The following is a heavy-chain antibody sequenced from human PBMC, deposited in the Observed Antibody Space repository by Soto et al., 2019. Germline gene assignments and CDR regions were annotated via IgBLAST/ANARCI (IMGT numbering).Heavy chain of an antibody. CDR3: AKVYIAARQELELYYFDY. D-gene: IGHD6-6*01. CDR1: GFTFSSYG. V-gene: IGHV3-30*18. J-gene: IGHJ4*02. CDR2: ISYDGSNK. Sequence: GGSLRLSCAASGFTFSSYGMHWVRQAPGKGLEWVAVISYDGSNKYYADSVKGRFTISRDNSKNTLYLQMNSLRAEDTAVYYCAKVYIAARQELELYYFDYWGQGTLVTVSS.